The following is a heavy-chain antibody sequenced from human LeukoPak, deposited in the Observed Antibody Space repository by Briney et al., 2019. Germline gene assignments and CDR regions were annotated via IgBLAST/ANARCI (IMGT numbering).Heavy chain of an antibody. CDR1: GYTFTSYG. Sequence: ASVKVSCKASGYTFTSYGISWVRQAPGQGLEWMGWISAYNGNTNYAQKLQGRVTMTTDTSTSTAYMELRSLRSDDTAVYYCARDPYYYDSSGYYNDAFDIWDQGTMVTVSS. CDR3: ARDPYYYDSSGYYNDAFDI. J-gene: IGHJ3*02. D-gene: IGHD3-22*01. V-gene: IGHV1-18*01. CDR2: ISAYNGNT.